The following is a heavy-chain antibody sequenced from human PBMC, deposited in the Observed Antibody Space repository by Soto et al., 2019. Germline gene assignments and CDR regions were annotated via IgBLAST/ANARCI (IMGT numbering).Heavy chain of an antibody. D-gene: IGHD3-22*01. V-gene: IGHV1-18*01. CDR1: GYTFTSYG. CDR2: ISPYNGNT. J-gene: IGHJ4*02. Sequence: ASVKVSCKASGYTFTSYGISWVRQAPGQGLEWMGWISPYNGNTNYAQNLQGRVTMTTDTSTSTAYMELRSLRSDDTAVYYCARGYYYDSSGYSYYFDYWGQGTPVTVSS. CDR3: ARGYYYDSSGYSYYFDY.